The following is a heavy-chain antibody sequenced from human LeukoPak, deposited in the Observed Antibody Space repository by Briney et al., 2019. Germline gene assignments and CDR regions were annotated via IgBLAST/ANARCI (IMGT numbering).Heavy chain of an antibody. V-gene: IGHV3-23*01. CDR1: GFTFSNYP. CDR3: AKGNTATPDY. CDR2: ITTDGSRT. J-gene: IGHJ4*02. Sequence: GGSLRLSCAASGFTFSNYPMNWVRQAPGKGLEWVSAITTDGSRTYNADSVKGRFTISRDNSKNTLYLQMSSLRAEDTAVYYCAKGNTATPDYWGQGTLVTVSS.